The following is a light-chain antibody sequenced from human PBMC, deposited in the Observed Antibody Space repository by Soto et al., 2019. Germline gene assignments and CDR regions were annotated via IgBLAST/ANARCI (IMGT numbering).Light chain of an antibody. CDR2: AAS. J-gene: IGKJ1*01. CDR1: QNINTW. CDR3: QHFNSYPWT. Sequence: IQMTQSPSTLSASLGDRVTITCRASQNINTWLSWHQQKPGKAPKLLIYAASTLQSGVPLRFSGTGSGTEFTLTISSLQPDDFATYYCQHFNSYPWTFGQGTKVDIK. V-gene: IGKV1-5*03.